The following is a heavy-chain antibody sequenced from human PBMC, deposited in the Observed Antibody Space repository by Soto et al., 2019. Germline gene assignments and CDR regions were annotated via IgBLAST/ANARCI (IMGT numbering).Heavy chain of an antibody. CDR3: ARSTGDIYFDY. D-gene: IGHD7-27*01. Sequence: ETLSLTCTVSGGSVSSGSYYWSWIRQPPGKGLEWIGYIYYSGSTNYNPSLKSRVTISVDTSKNQFSLKLSSVTAADTAVYYCARSTGDIYFDYWGQGTLVTVSS. V-gene: IGHV4-61*01. CDR1: GGSVSSGSYY. CDR2: IYYSGST. J-gene: IGHJ4*02.